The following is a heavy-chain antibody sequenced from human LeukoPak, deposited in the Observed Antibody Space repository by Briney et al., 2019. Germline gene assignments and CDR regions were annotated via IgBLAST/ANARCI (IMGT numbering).Heavy chain of an antibody. CDR1: GYTFTSYY. D-gene: IGHD5-12*01. CDR2: INPSGGST. J-gene: IGHJ3*02. V-gene: IGHV1-46*03. CDR3: AGIVATNDAFDI. Sequence: GASVKASCKASGYTFTSYYMHWVRQAPGQGLEWMGIINPSGGSTSYAQKFQDRVTMTRDTSTSTVYMELSSLRSEDTAVYYCAGIVATNDAFDIWGQGTMVTVSS.